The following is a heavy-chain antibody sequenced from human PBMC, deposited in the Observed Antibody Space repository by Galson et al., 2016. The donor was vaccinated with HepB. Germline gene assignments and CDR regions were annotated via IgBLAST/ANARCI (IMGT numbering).Heavy chain of an antibody. D-gene: IGHD3-22*01. CDR2: IYYSGST. V-gene: IGHV4-59*08. CDR3: ATYYYDSSGYYFFDY. Sequence: ETLSLTCTVAGDSIRTSYRSWFRQPPGKGLEWIGDIYYSGSTNYNPSLKSRVTISLATSRKQFSLKLSSVTAADTAVYYCATYYYDSSGYYFFDYWGQGILVTVSS. CDR1: GDSIRTSY. J-gene: IGHJ4*02.